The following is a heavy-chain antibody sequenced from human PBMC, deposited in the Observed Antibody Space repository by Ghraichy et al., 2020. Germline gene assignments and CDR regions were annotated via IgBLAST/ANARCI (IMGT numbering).Heavy chain of an antibody. CDR1: GGSISSYY. CDR3: ARDSGAARPFDY. V-gene: IGHV4-59*01. CDR2: IYYSGST. D-gene: IGHD6-6*01. J-gene: IGHJ4*02. Sequence: SETLSLTCTVSGGSISSYYWSWIRQPPGKGLEWIGYIYYSGSTNYNPSLKSRVTISVDTSKNQFSLKLSSVTAADTAVYYCARDSGAARPFDYWGQGTLVTVSS.